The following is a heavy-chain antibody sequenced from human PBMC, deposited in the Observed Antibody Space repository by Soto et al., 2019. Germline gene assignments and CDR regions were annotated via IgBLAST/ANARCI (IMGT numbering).Heavy chain of an antibody. V-gene: IGHV4-31*03. D-gene: IGHD3-22*01. CDR1: GGSITSAGYY. J-gene: IGHJ4*02. CDR2: IYHSGSA. CDR3: AIYSSGYPPY. Sequence: SETLSLTCTVSGGSITSAGYYWSWIRQHPGKGLEWIGHIYHSGSAYFNPSLKSRITISVDTSKNQFSLKLTSVTAADTAVYYCAIYSSGYPPYWGQGTLVTVPS.